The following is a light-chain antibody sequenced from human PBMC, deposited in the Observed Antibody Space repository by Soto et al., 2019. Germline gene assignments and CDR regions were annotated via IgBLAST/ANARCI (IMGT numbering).Light chain of an antibody. V-gene: IGLV2-14*03. CDR2: DVS. CDR3: SSYTSSSTYV. Sequence: QSVLTQPASVSGSPGQSITISCTGTSSDVGGYNYVSWYQQHPGKVPKLMIYDVSNRPSGVSNRISGSKSGNTASLTISGLQAEDEADYYCSSYTSSSTYVFGIGTKLTVL. J-gene: IGLJ1*01. CDR1: SSDVGGYNY.